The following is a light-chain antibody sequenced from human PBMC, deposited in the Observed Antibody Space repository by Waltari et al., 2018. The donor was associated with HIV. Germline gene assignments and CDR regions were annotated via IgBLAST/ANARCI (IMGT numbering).Light chain of an antibody. V-gene: IGLV5-37*01. Sequence: QPVLTQPPSSSASPGESARLTCTLPSDVTVDNYNIYWYQQKPGSPPRYLLYYYSASDKGQGSGVPSRFSGSKDASANTAILLISGLQSEDEADYYCMIWPSNAVVFGGGTKLTVL. CDR1: SDVTVDNYN. CDR3: MIWPSNAVV. J-gene: IGLJ2*01. CDR2: YYSASDK.